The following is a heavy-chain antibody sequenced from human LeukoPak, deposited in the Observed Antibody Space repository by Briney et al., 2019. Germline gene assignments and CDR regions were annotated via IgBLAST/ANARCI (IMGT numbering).Heavy chain of an antibody. D-gene: IGHD3-22*01. CDR1: GFTFSSYS. CDR2: ISSSSSTI. Sequence: GGSLRLSCAASGFTFSSYSMNWVRQAPGKGLEWVSYISSSSSTIYCADSVKGRFTISRDNAKNSLYLQMNSLRDEDTAVYYCATAGYDSSGYLLPFDYWGQGTLVTVSS. J-gene: IGHJ4*02. V-gene: IGHV3-48*02. CDR3: ATAGYDSSGYLLPFDY.